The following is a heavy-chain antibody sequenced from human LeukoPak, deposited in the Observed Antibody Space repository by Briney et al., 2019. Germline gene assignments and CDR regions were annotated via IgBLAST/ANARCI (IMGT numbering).Heavy chain of an antibody. CDR2: ISAYNGNT. CDR1: GGTFSSYA. CDR3: ARDGAAASLKRLSRPNDWFDP. Sequence: ASVKVSCKASGGTFSSYAISWVRQAPGQGLEWMGWISAYNGNTNYAQKFQGRVTVTTDTSTSTAYMELRSLRSDDTAVYYCARDGAAASLKRLSRPNDWFDPWGQGTLVTVSS. V-gene: IGHV1-18*01. J-gene: IGHJ5*02. D-gene: IGHD3-16*02.